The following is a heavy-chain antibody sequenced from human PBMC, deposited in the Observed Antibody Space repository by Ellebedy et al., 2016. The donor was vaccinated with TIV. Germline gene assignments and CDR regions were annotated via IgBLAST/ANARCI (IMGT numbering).Heavy chain of an antibody. CDR1: GGSISSGGYY. D-gene: IGHD5-24*01. V-gene: IGHV4-31*03. J-gene: IGHJ4*02. Sequence: SETLSLTCTVSGGSISSGGYYWSWIRQHPGKGLEWIGYIYYSGSTYYNPSLKSRVTISVDTSKNQFSLKLSSVTAADTAVYYCASGRDGYSIPIDYWGQGTLVTVSS. CDR2: IYYSGST. CDR3: ASGRDGYSIPIDY.